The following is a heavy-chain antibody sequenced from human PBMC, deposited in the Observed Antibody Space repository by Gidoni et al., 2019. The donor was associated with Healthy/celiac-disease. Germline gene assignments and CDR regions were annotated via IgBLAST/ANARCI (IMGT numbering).Heavy chain of an antibody. CDR2: ISSSSSYM. CDR1: GFTFSSYR. D-gene: IGHD7-27*01. V-gene: IGHV3-21*01. CDR3: ARDWNWGLDY. Sequence: EVQLVESGGGMVKSGGSLRRLCAAPGFTFSSYRMNWVRQAPGKGLEWVSSISSSSSYMYYAYSVKGRFTISRDNAKNSLYLQMNSLRAEDTAVYYCARDWNWGLDYWGQGTLVTVSS. J-gene: IGHJ4*02.